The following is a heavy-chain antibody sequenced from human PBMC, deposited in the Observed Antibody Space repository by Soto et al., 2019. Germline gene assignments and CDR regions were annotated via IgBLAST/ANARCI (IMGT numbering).Heavy chain of an antibody. V-gene: IGHV1-58*01. CDR3: AAPADSYGYAFDT. CDR1: GFTFTSSA. CDR2: IVVGSGNT. D-gene: IGHD5-18*01. Sequence: SVKVSCKASGFTFTSSAVQWVRQARGQRLEWIGWIVVGSGNTNYAQKFQERVTITRDMSTSTAYMELSSLRSEDTAVYYCAAPADSYGYAFDTWGQGTMVTVS. J-gene: IGHJ3*02.